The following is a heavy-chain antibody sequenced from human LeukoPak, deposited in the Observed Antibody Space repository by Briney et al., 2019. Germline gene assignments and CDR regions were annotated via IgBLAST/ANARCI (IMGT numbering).Heavy chain of an antibody. J-gene: IGHJ4*02. CDR3: ARPNWNDLHLDY. CDR2: IYYSGNT. D-gene: IGHD1-1*01. V-gene: IGHV4-39*07. CDR1: GGSITSSSYY. Sequence: PSETLSLTCTVSGGSITSSSYYWGWIRQPPGKGLEWIGSIYYSGNTYYNPSLKSRVTISVDTSKNQFSLRLSSVTAADTAVYYCARPNWNDLHLDYWGQGTLVTVSS.